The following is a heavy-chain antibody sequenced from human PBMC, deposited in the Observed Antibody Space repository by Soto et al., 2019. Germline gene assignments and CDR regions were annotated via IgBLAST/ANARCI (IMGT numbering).Heavy chain of an antibody. CDR3: TKYTYTSRYAYYGMDV. Sequence: GGSLRLSCTTSGFTFGDYAMSWSRQAPGKGLEWVGVIRSKAYGGTTDYAASVKGRFTISRDDSKSIAYLQMNSLKSEDTGVYYCTKYTYTSRYAYYGMDVWGHGTTVTVSS. CDR2: IRSKAYGGTT. CDR1: GFTFGDYA. D-gene: IGHD6-13*01. J-gene: IGHJ6*02. V-gene: IGHV3-49*03.